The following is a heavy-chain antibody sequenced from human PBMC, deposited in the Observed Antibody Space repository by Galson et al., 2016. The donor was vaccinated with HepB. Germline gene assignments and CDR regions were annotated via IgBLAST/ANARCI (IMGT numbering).Heavy chain of an antibody. CDR3: AKDFIDSSGYQSDAFDM. V-gene: IGHV3-23*01. J-gene: IGHJ3*02. Sequence: SLRLSCAASEFTFSNHVMNWVRQAPGKGLEWVAGISGSGSSPYYADSVKGQFTISRDNSKNMLYLQMNSLRVEDTAVYYCAKDFIDSSGYQSDAFDMGGQWTRVTVSS. CDR1: EFTFSNHV. CDR2: ISGSGSSP. D-gene: IGHD3-22*01.